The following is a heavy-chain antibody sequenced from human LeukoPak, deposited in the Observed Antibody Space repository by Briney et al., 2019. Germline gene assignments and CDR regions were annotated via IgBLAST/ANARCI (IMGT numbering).Heavy chain of an antibody. Sequence: SSETLSLTCAVYGGSFSGYYRSWIRQPPGKGLEWIGEINHSGSTNYNPSLKSRVTISVDTSKNQFSLKLSSVTAADTAVYYCAREPNMTTVTPPDYWGQGTLVTVSS. CDR1: GGSFSGYY. CDR3: AREPNMTTVTPPDY. D-gene: IGHD4-17*01. V-gene: IGHV4-34*01. CDR2: INHSGST. J-gene: IGHJ4*02.